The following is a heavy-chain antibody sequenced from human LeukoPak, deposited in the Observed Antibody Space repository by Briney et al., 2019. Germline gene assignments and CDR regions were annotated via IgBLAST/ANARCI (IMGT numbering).Heavy chain of an antibody. CDR1: ADSFSSHY. Sequence: KPSETLSLTCAVSADSFSSHYWTWIRQPPGKGLEWIGYISYIRSTNYNPSLKSRVTISIDTSKNQFSLKLTSVTAADTAVYYCARDLVTVTKGFDIWGQGTMVSVSS. J-gene: IGHJ3*02. V-gene: IGHV4-59*11. CDR2: ISYIRST. D-gene: IGHD4-17*01. CDR3: ARDLVTVTKGFDI.